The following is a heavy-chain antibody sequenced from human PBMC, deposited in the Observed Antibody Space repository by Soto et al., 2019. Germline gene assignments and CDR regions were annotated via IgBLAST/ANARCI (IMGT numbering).Heavy chain of an antibody. CDR1: RFTFDDYA. CDR2: ISWNSGNI. D-gene: IGHD5-18*01. Sequence: DVQLEESGGALVQPGRSLRLCCAASRFTFDDYAMHWVRQVLGKGLEWVSSISWNSGNIGYADSVKGRFTTSRDNAKNSLYLQMNSLRPEDTALYYCVRSKGGYSYGTPFDYWGQGTLVTVSS. CDR3: VRSKGGYSYGTPFDY. V-gene: IGHV3-9*01. J-gene: IGHJ4*02.